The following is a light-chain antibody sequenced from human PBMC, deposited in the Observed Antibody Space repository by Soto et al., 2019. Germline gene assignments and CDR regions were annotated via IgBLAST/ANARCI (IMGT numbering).Light chain of an antibody. CDR2: GAS. V-gene: IGKV3-15*01. CDR1: QYVSSF. J-gene: IGKJ1*01. Sequence: EIVLTHSPATLSLSPLERATLSFRASQYVSSFLAWYQQKPGQAPRLLIYGASNRATGVSARFSGSGSGTEFTLTISSLQSEDFAVYYCQQYHYWWTFGQGTKVDIK. CDR3: QQYHYWWT.